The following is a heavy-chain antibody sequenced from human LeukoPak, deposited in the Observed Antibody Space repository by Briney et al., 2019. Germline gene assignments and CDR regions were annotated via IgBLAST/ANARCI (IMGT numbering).Heavy chain of an antibody. V-gene: IGHV3-23*01. D-gene: IGHD3-16*01. Sequence: GGSLRLSCAASGFTVSNYAMSWVRQVPGKGLEWVSNISAQSSNKHHADSLRGRFSVSRDKSKSTLYLQMHSLGAEDTVIYYCARRAGTFALPKPFAYNYSMDVWGKGTTVTVSS. CDR3: ARRAGTFALPKPFAYNYSMDV. J-gene: IGHJ6*03. CDR1: GFTVSNYA. CDR2: ISAQSSNK.